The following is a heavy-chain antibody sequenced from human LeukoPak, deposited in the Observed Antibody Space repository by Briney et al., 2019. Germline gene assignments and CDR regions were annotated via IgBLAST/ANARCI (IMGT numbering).Heavy chain of an antibody. CDR3: ARGLPGAVGAADY. Sequence: PSETLSLTCTVSGGSISSYYWSWIRQPPGKGLEWIGYIHYSGSTNYNPSLKSRVTISVDTSKNQFSLKLSSVTAADTAVYYCARGLPGAVGAADYWGQGTPVTVSS. J-gene: IGHJ4*02. CDR1: GGSISSYY. CDR2: IHYSGST. V-gene: IGHV4-59*01. D-gene: IGHD2-2*01.